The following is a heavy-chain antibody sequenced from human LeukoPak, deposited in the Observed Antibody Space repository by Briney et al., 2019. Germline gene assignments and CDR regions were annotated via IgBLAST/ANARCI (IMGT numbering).Heavy chain of an antibody. CDR2: INSDGSRT. Sequence: PGGSLRLSCAASGFTFSSYWMHWVRQAPGKGLVWVSRINSDGSRTTYADSVKGRFTISRDNAKNTLYLQMNSLRAEDTAVYHCTREGDYGGINFDYWGQGTLVTVSS. CDR1: GFTFSSYW. V-gene: IGHV3-74*01. J-gene: IGHJ4*02. D-gene: IGHD4-23*01. CDR3: TREGDYGGINFDY.